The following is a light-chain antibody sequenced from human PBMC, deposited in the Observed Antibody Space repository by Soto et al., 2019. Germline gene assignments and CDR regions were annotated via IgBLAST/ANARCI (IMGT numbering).Light chain of an antibody. V-gene: IGKV1-5*01. J-gene: IGKJ2*01. Sequence: DIQMTHSPSALTASVGARATITCRASQTIVTWLAWYQQKPGKAPKLLIYDASTLESGVPSRFGGSGYGTEFTLAISRLQPEDFATYYCQQYLSYPVTFGQGTKVDIK. CDR2: DAS. CDR3: QQYLSYPVT. CDR1: QTIVTW.